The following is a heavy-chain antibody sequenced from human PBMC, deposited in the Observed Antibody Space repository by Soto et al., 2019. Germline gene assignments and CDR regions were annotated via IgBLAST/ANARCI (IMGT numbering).Heavy chain of an antibody. CDR3: ARDSSWYRILLSGYYYGMDV. CDR1: GGSFSGYY. Sequence: QVQLQQWGAGLLKPSETLSLTCAVYGGSFSGYYWSWIRQPPGKGLEWIGEINHSGSTNYNPSLKSRVTISVDTSKNQFSLKLSSVTAADTAVYYCARDSSWYRILLSGYYYGMDVW. CDR2: INHSGST. V-gene: IGHV4-34*01. D-gene: IGHD6-13*01. J-gene: IGHJ6*01.